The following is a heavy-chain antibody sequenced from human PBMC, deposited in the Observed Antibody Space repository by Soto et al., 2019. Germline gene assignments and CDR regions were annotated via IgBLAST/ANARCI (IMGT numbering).Heavy chain of an antibody. CDR2: INHSGST. V-gene: IGHV4-34*01. D-gene: IGHD6-19*01. CDR1: GGSFSGYY. Sequence: SETLSLTCAVYGGSFSGYYWSWIRQPPGKGLEWIGEINHSGSTSYNPSLKSRVTISVDTSKNQFSLKLSSVTAADTAMYYCARRDSSGWSFYFDYWGQGTLVTVSS. CDR3: ARRDSSGWSFYFDY. J-gene: IGHJ4*02.